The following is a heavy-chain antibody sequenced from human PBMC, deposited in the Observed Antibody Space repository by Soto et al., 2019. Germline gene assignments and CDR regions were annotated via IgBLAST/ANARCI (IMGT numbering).Heavy chain of an antibody. CDR2: INYSGST. D-gene: IGHD1-26*01. CDR3: ARIASGNYYNDALSI. CDR1: GYSISSNNW. Sequence: SETLSLTCAVSGYSISSNNWWGWIRQPPGKGLEWIGYINYSGSTYYNPSLKSRVTMSVDTSKNQFSLKLHSVTAVDTAVYYCARIASGNYYNDALSIWGQGTMVTVSS. J-gene: IGHJ3*02. V-gene: IGHV4-28*01.